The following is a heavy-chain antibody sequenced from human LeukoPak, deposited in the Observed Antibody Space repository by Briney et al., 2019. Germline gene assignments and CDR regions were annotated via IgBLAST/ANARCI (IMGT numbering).Heavy chain of an antibody. J-gene: IGHJ4*02. Sequence: PSETLSLTCIVSGGSISSLNLWSWLRPPPGKGLEWIGEMYLGGTTNFNPSLKSRVTILIDKSKNQLSLQLTSVTAADTAVYYCARESSSSWSAVDYWGQGTLVTVSS. CDR1: GGSISSLNL. CDR3: ARESSSSWSAVDY. V-gene: IGHV4-4*02. D-gene: IGHD6-13*01. CDR2: MYLGGTT.